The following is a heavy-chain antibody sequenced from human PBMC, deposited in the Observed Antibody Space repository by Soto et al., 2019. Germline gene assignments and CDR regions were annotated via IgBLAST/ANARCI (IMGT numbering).Heavy chain of an antibody. CDR1: GFAFDDYS. CDR3: EKSHVLMVIWPTWFFDL. V-gene: IGHV3-9*01. CDR2: ISSNSYTI. J-gene: IGHJ2*01. Sequence: ELQLVQSGGALVQPGQSLRLSCTASGFAFDDYSMHWVRQVPGKGLEWVAGISSNSYTIRYADSVQGRFTISRDSAKSSLYLQMTSLQPDDTALYFCEKSHVLMVIWPTWFFDLWGRGTLVTVS. D-gene: IGHD2-8*01.